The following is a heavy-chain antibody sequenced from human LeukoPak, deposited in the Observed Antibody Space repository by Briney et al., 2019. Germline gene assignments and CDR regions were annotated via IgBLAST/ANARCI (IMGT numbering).Heavy chain of an antibody. D-gene: IGHD6-19*01. Sequence: PVGSLRLSCAASGFTLSSYWMSWVRQAPGKGLEWVAHIKQDGSNKYYVDSVKGRFTISRDNAKNSLYLQMNSLRAEDTAVYYCARYATSSGSRWLEPWGQGTLVTVST. CDR2: IKQDGSNK. CDR3: ARYATSSGSRWLEP. V-gene: IGHV3-7*01. J-gene: IGHJ5*02. CDR1: GFTLSSYW.